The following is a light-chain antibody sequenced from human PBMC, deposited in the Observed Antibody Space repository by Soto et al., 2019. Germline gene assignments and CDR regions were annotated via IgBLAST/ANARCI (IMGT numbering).Light chain of an antibody. CDR1: QSISSY. CDR2: AAS. J-gene: IGKJ1*01. V-gene: IGKV1-39*01. Sequence: DDQMTQSPSSLSASVGDRGTITCRASQSISSYLNWYQQKPGKAPKLLIYAASSLQSGVPSRFSGSGPGTDFTLTISSLQPEDLATDYCQQSYSTPLTFGQGTKVDIK. CDR3: QQSYSTPLT.